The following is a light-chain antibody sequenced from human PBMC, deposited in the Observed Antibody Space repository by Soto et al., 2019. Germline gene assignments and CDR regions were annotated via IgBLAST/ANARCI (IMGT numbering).Light chain of an antibody. Sequence: DIQMTHSPSSLSASVGDRVTITCRASQGISNYLAWYQQKPGKVPKLLIYAASTLQSGVPSRFSGSGSGTDFTLTISSLQPEDVATYYCQKYNSAETFGQGTKV. J-gene: IGKJ1*01. CDR3: QKYNSAET. CDR2: AAS. CDR1: QGISNY. V-gene: IGKV1-27*01.